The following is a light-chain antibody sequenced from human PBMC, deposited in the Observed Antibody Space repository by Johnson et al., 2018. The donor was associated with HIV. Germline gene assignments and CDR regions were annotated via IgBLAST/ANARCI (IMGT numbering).Light chain of an antibody. J-gene: IGLJ1*01. CDR2: ENN. CDR1: SSNIGNNY. Sequence: QSVLTQPPSVSAAPGQKVTISCSGSSSNIGNNYVSWYQQLPGTAPKLLIYENNKRPSGIPDRFSGSKSGTSATLGITGLQTGEEADYYCGTWDSSLSASYVFGTGTQVTVL. V-gene: IGLV1-51*02. CDR3: GTWDSSLSASYV.